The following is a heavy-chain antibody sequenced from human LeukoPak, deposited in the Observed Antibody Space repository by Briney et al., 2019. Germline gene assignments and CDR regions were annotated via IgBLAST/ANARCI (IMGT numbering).Heavy chain of an antibody. CDR2: ISSSSSTI. V-gene: IGHV3-48*01. Sequence: GGSLRLSCAASGFTFSSYGMTWVRQAPGKGLEWVSYISSSSSTICYADSVKGRFTISRDNAKNSLYLQLNSLRAEDTAMYYCARDEGWIQLFFRGQGTLVTVSS. D-gene: IGHD5-18*01. CDR1: GFTFSSYG. J-gene: IGHJ4*02. CDR3: ARDEGWIQLFF.